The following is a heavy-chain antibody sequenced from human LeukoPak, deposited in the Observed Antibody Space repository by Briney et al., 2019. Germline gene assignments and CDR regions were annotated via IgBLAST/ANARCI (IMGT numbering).Heavy chain of an antibody. J-gene: IGHJ3*02. Sequence: SVKVSCKASGGTFSSYAISWVRQAPGQGLEWMGGIIPIFGTANYAQKFQGRVTITADESTSTAYMELSSLRSEDTAVYYCALNYDSSGYSRNYDAFDIWGQGTMVTVSS. V-gene: IGHV1-69*13. CDR1: GGTFSSYA. CDR3: ALNYDSSGYSRNYDAFDI. D-gene: IGHD3-22*01. CDR2: IIPIFGTA.